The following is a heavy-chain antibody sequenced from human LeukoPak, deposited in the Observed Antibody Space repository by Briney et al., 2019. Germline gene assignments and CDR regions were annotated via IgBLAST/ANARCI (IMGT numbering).Heavy chain of an antibody. CDR3: LIFPGT. CDR2: IKSRADGGTT. J-gene: IGHJ4*02. CDR1: GFSVINAW. Sequence: GGSLRLSCAASGFSVINAWMSWVRQAPGQGLEWVGRIKSRADGGTTGYAAPVEGRFSISRDDSEHTLYLQVNSLQIDDSAAEYWLIFPGTWGEGTLVTVPS. V-gene: IGHV3-15*05. D-gene: IGHD3-16*01.